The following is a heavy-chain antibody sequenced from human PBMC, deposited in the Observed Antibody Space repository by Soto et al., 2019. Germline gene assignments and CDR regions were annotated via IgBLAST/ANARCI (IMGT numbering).Heavy chain of an antibody. CDR3: ARGLGYYDSSGYYFGEKDY. CDR1: GGSFSGYY. Sequence: LSLTCAVYGGSFSGYYWSWIRQPPGKGLEWIGEINHSGSTNYNPSLKSRVTISVDTSKNQFSLKLSSVTAADTAVYYCARGLGYYDSSGYYFGEKDYWGQGTLVTVSS. CDR2: INHSGST. D-gene: IGHD3-22*01. V-gene: IGHV4-34*01. J-gene: IGHJ4*02.